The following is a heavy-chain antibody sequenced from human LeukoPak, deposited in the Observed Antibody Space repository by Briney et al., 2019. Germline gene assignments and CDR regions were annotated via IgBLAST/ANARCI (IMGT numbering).Heavy chain of an antibody. V-gene: IGHV3-21*01. D-gene: IGHD3-9*01. Sequence: NPGGSLRLSCATSGFFFSAYRMNWVRQAPGKGLEWVSSIDYDSSHIYYAASVRGRFTISRDNARNSVYLQMNSLRVEDTAVYYCARDPLRYLRVGHYDYWGQGTLVAVSS. CDR3: ARDPLRYLRVGHYDY. CDR1: GFFFSAYR. J-gene: IGHJ4*02. CDR2: IDYDSSHI.